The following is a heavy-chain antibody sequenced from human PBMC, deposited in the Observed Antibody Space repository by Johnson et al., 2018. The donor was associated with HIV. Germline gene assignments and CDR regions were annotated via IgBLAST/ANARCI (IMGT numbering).Heavy chain of an antibody. CDR3: AKCFADDNTPYYYVPFDI. CDR1: GFIFSSYG. J-gene: IGHJ3*02. V-gene: IGHV3-30*18. CDR2: MSYDGSNR. Sequence: QVQLVESGGGVVQPGRSLRLSCAASGFIFSSYGMHWVRQAPGKGLEWVTGMSYDGSNRYYADSVQGRFTISRDNSKNTLYLQMNSLRAEDTAVYYCAKCFADDNTPYYYVPFDIWGQGTLVTVSS. D-gene: IGHD3-22*01.